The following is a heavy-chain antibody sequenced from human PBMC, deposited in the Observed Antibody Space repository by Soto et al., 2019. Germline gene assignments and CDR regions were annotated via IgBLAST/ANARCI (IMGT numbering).Heavy chain of an antibody. J-gene: IGHJ5*02. CDR3: ARVPDR. D-gene: IGHD2-2*01. V-gene: IGHV4-30-2*01. CDR2: IYHSGST. CDR1: GDSITSNSYS. Sequence: PSETLSLTCTVSGDSITSNSYSWSWIRQPPGKGLEWIGYIYHSGSTYYNPSLKSRVTISVDRSKNQFSLKLSSVTAADTAVYYCARVPDRWGQGTLVTVSS.